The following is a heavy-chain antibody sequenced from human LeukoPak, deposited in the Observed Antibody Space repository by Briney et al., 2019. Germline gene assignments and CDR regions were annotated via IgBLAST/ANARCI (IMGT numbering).Heavy chain of an antibody. CDR1: GFTFSSYA. CDR2: ISSNGGST. J-gene: IGHJ4*02. Sequence: GGSLRLSCSASGFTFSSYAMHWVRQAPGKGLEYVSAISSNGGSTYYADSVKGRFTISRDNSKNTLYLQMSSLRAEDTAVYCCVKDSSSSWHGDFDYWGQGTLVTVSS. CDR3: VKDSSSSWHGDFDY. D-gene: IGHD6-13*01. V-gene: IGHV3-64D*09.